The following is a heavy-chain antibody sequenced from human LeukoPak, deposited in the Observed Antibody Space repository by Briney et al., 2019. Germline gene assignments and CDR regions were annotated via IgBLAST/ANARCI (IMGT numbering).Heavy chain of an antibody. CDR1: GFTFSSYW. J-gene: IGHJ4*02. D-gene: IGHD3-9*01. V-gene: IGHV3-7*01. CDR3: ARDPSEGLRYFDWLFPHFDY. Sequence: GGSLRLSCAASGFTFSSYWRSWFRKAPGKGLEWVTNIKQDGSEKYYVDSVKGRFTISRDNAKNSLYLQMNSLRAEDTAVYYCARDPSEGLRYFDWLFPHFDYWGQGTLVTVSS. CDR2: IKQDGSEK.